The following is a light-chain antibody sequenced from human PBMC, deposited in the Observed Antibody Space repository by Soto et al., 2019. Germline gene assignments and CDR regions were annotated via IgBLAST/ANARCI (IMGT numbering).Light chain of an antibody. CDR1: SADVGAYDY. CDR2: DVT. J-gene: IGLJ7*01. V-gene: IGLV2-14*03. Sequence: QSVLTQPASVSGSPGQSITISCTGTSADVGAYDYVSWYQHHPGKGPKLMIFDVTIRPSGVSNRFSGSKSGNTASLTISGLQAEDEADYHCSSYTTSGTPVFGGGPQLTVL. CDR3: SSYTTSGTPV.